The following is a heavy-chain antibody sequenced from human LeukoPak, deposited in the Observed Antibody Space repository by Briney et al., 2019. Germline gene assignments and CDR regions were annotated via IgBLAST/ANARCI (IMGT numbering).Heavy chain of an antibody. J-gene: IGHJ5*02. CDR2: IYYSGST. D-gene: IGHD3-3*01. CDR3: ARSIFRYFDP. V-gene: IGHV4-59*01. CDR1: GVSFSGYY. Sequence: PSETLSLTCAVYGVSFSGYYWSWIRQPPGKGLEWIGYIYYSGSTNYNPSLKSRVTISVDTSKNQFSLKLSSVTAADTAVYYCARSIFRYFDPWGQGTLVTVSS.